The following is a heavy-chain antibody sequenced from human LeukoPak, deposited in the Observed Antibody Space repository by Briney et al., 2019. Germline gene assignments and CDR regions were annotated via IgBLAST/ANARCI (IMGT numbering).Heavy chain of an antibody. CDR3: ARGARITIFGMDV. CDR2: IYSGGST. V-gene: IGHV3-53*04. D-gene: IGHD3-3*01. J-gene: IGHJ6*02. Sequence: GGSLRLSCAASGFTASSNYMSWVRQAPGKGLEWVSVIYSGGSTYYADSVKGRFTISRHNSKNTLYLQMNSLRAEDTAVYYCARGARITIFGMDVWGQGTTVTVSS. CDR1: GFTASSNY.